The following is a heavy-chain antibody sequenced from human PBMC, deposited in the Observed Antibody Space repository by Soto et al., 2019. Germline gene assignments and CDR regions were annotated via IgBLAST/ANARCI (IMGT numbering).Heavy chain of an antibody. D-gene: IGHD3-16*01. CDR2: INPNSGGT. Sequence: QVQLVQSGTEVKKPGASVTVSCRTSGYPFTRYFMHWVRQAPGQGPEWMGWINPNSGGTEYAQRFQGRVTMTRDTSISTADMELISLTSNDTAVYYCARDRGAGHYGMGVWGQGTTVTVSS. J-gene: IGHJ6*02. CDR3: ARDRGAGHYGMGV. V-gene: IGHV1-2*02. CDR1: GYPFTRYF.